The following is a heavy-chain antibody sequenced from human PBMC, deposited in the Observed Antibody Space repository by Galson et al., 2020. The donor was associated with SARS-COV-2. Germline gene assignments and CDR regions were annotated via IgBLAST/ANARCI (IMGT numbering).Heavy chain of an antibody. V-gene: IGHV3-48*03. D-gene: IGHD3-22*01. Sequence: SCAASGFTFSSYSMNWVRQAPGKGLEWVSYISSSGYAMYYADSVKGRFTISRDNAKNSLYLQMNSLRAEDTAVYYCARRGSGRLLASFDYWGQGTLVTVSS. CDR2: ISSSGYAM. CDR3: ARRGSGRLLASFDY. J-gene: IGHJ4*02. CDR1: GFTFSSYS.